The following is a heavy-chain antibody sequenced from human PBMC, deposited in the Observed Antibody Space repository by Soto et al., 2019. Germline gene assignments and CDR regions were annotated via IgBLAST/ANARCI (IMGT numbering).Heavy chain of an antibody. J-gene: IGHJ5*02. Sequence: SVKVSCKASGGTFSSYAISWVRQALGQGLEWMGGIIPIFGTANYAQKFQGRVTITADESTSTAYMELSSLRSEDTAVYYCATKPLYYYDSSGYYYSWGQGTLVTVSS. CDR2: IIPIFGTA. CDR1: GGTFSSYA. V-gene: IGHV1-69*13. CDR3: ATKPLYYYDSSGYYYS. D-gene: IGHD3-22*01.